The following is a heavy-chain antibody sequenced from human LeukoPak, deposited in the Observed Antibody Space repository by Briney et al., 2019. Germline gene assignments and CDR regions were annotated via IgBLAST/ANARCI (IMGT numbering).Heavy chain of an antibody. CDR3: ARNVLPWFGTTHNWFDP. V-gene: IGHV4-59*08. CDR2: IYYSGST. Sequence: SETLSLTCTVSGGSISSYYWSWIRQPPGKGLEWIGYIYYSGSTNYNPSLKSRVTISVDTSKNQFSLKLSSVTAADTAVYYCARNVLPWFGTTHNWFDPWGQGTLVTVSS. CDR1: GGSISSYY. D-gene: IGHD3-10*01. J-gene: IGHJ5*02.